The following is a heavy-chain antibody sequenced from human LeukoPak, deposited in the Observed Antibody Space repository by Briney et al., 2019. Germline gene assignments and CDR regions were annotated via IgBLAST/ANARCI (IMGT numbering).Heavy chain of an antibody. V-gene: IGHV3-21*01. J-gene: IGHJ4*02. CDR2: ISSSSGYI. Sequence: GGSLRLSCAASGFTFSSYSMNWVRQAPGKGLEWVSSISSSSGYIYYADSVKGRFTISRDNAKNSLYLQMNSLRAEDTAVYYCARGGTIAAAGNAWGQGTLVTVSS. D-gene: IGHD6-13*01. CDR1: GFTFSSYS. CDR3: ARGGTIAAAGNA.